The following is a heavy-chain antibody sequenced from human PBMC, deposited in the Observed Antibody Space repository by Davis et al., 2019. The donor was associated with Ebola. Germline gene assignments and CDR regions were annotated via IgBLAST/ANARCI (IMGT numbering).Heavy chain of an antibody. V-gene: IGHV3-7*01. CDR2: IKQDGSEE. D-gene: IGHD4-11*01. CDR1: GFTFSTYW. Sequence: PGGSLRLSCAASGFTFSTYWMSWVRQAPGKGLEWVANIKQDGSEEYYVDSVKGRFTISRDNAKSTLYLQMNSLTAEDTAVYYCVRGGTTVNTPLDYWGQGTLVTVSS. CDR3: VRGGTTVNTPLDY. J-gene: IGHJ4*02.